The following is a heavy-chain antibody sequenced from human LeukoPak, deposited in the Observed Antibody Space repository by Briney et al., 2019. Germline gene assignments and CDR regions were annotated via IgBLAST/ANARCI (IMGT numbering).Heavy chain of an antibody. Sequence: QPGGSLRLSCAASGLTFSSSGMHWVRQAPGKGLEWVALIWYDGSNKYYADSVKGRFTISRDDSKNTLYLQMNSLRAEDTAIYYCARAQWPTYSYYYMDVWGKGTTVTVSS. V-gene: IGHV3-33*01. D-gene: IGHD6-19*01. J-gene: IGHJ6*03. CDR3: ARAQWPTYSYYYMDV. CDR2: IWYDGSNK. CDR1: GLTFSSSG.